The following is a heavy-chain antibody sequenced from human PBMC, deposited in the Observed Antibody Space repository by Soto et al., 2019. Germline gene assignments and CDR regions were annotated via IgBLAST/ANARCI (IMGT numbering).Heavy chain of an antibody. J-gene: IGHJ6*02. CDR2: IYYSGST. Sequence: PSKTLSLTCTVSGGSISSYSWSWIRQPPGKGLGWIGYIYYSGSTNYNPSLKSRVTISVDTSKNQFSLKLSSVTAADTAVYYCARALGRYFDWLPTAGDYYHYYGMDVWGQGTTVTVSS. V-gene: IGHV4-59*01. CDR3: ARALGRYFDWLPTAGDYYHYYGMDV. CDR1: GGSISSYS. D-gene: IGHD3-9*01.